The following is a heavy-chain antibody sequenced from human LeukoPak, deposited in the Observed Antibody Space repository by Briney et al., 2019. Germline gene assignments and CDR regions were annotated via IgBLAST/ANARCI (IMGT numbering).Heavy chain of an antibody. D-gene: IGHD5-18*01. J-gene: IGHJ3*02. CDR2: ISGTGLNT. CDR1: GFTFSSNG. V-gene: IGHV3-23*01. Sequence: GGSLRLSCATSGFTFSSNGMSWVRQAPGKGLEWVSAISGTGLNTYYADSVKGRFTISRDNSKNTLYLQMNSLRAEDTAVYYCAKDRIQLWHHDAFDIWGQGTMVTVSS. CDR3: AKDRIQLWHHDAFDI.